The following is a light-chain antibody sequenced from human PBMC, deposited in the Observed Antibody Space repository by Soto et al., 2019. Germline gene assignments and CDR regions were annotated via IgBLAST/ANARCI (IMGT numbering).Light chain of an antibody. J-gene: IGKJ4*01. CDR3: QQTSSFPLT. V-gene: IGKV1-12*01. CDR1: QGITSW. CDR2: AAS. Sequence: DIQMTQSPSSVSASVGDRVTITCRASQGITSWLAWYQQKPGRAPKLLIYAASSLQSGVPSRFSGSGSGRDFTLIISGLQPEDVATYFCQQTSSFPLTFGGGTKVEIK.